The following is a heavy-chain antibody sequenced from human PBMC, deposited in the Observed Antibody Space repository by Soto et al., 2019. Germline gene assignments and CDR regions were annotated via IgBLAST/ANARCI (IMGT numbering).Heavy chain of an antibody. V-gene: IGHV1-69*12. D-gene: IGHD6-19*01. J-gene: IGHJ3*02. Sequence: QVQLVQSGAEVKKPGSSVKVSCKASGGTFSSYAISWVRQAPGQGLEWMGGIIPIFGTANYAQKFQGRVTITADESTSTAYMELSSLRSEDTAGYYCAKAGGGSGWYDFPDAFDIWGQGTMVTVSS. CDR1: GGTFSSYA. CDR3: AKAGGGSGWYDFPDAFDI. CDR2: IIPIFGTA.